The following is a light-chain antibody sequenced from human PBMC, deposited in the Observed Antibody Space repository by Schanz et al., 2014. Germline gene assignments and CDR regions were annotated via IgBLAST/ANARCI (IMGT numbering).Light chain of an antibody. CDR2: HVS. J-gene: IGKJ1*01. Sequence: DIQMTQSPSSLSASVGDRVTITCRASQTVINYLSWYQQKLGEAPKLLIYHVSSLQSGVPSRFSGTGSETDFTLTISSVQPEDFATYYCQQGYDTPVWTFGQGTKVEVK. CDR1: QTVINY. V-gene: IGKV1-39*01. CDR3: QQGYDTPVWT.